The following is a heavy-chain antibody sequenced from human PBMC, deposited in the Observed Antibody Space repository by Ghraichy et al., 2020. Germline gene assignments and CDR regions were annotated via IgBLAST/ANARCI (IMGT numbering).Heavy chain of an antibody. V-gene: IGHV3-74*01. D-gene: IGHD3-16*01. J-gene: IGHJ4*02. CDR3: VRGINHAYDY. CDR1: GLTFNNEW. Sequence: GESLNISCAASGLTFNNEWMHWVRQAPGKGLVWVSHINGDGTYTNYGDAVKGRFTISRDNAKNTLYLQLNSLRVEDTAVYFCVRGINHAYDYWGQGTLVTVAS. CDR2: INGDGTYT.